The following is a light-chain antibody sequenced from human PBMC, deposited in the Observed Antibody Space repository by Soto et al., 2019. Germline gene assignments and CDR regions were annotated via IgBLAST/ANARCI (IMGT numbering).Light chain of an antibody. CDR2: DAS. Sequence: EIVLTQSPATLSLSPWERATLSCRASQSISSYLAWYQQKPGQAPRLRIYDASNRATGIPARVSGSGSGTDFILTISSLEPEDSAVYYCQQRNFWPITFGQGTRLEIK. CDR1: QSISSY. J-gene: IGKJ5*01. CDR3: QQRNFWPIT. V-gene: IGKV3-11*01.